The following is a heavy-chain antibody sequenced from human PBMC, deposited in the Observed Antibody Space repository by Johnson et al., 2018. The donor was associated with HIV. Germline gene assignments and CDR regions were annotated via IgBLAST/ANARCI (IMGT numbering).Heavy chain of an antibody. Sequence: QVQLVESGGGVVQPGRSLRLSCAVSGFTFNNYPMHWVRQAPGKGLEWVAFIRYDGSEKYYVDSVKGRFTISRDNSKNTLYLKRNSLRAEDTAVYYCAREGGGPMGDAFDIWGQGTMVTVSS. V-gene: IGHV3-30*02. CDR1: GFTFNNYP. CDR2: IRYDGSEK. CDR3: AREGGGPMGDAFDI. J-gene: IGHJ3*02. D-gene: IGHD2-8*01.